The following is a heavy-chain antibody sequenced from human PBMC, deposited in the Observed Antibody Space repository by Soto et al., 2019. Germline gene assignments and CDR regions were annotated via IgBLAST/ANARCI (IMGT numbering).Heavy chain of an antibody. CDR1: GGSINNGNS. V-gene: IGHV4-4*02. Sequence: SETLSLTFDVSGGSINNGNSWSWVRQSPARGLEWIGEIYHSGRTDYNPSLKSRVTISLDRSKYQFSLKLSSVTAADTAIYYCAGSYCSGGRYQTYVMDIWGQGTTVTVSS. CDR2: IYHSGRT. D-gene: IGHD6-19*01. J-gene: IGHJ6*02. CDR3: AGSYCSGGRYQTYVMDI.